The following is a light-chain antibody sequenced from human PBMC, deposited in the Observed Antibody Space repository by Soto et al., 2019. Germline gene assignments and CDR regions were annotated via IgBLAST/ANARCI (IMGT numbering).Light chain of an antibody. CDR3: SSYKRRSTSYV. CDR2: EVS. J-gene: IGLJ1*01. V-gene: IGLV2-14*01. CDR1: SSDVGGYNY. Sequence: SVLTQPASVSGSPGQSVTISCTGTSSDVGGYNYVSWYQQHPGKAPKLMIYEVSNRPSRVSNRFSGSKSGNTASLTISGLQADDEADYFCSSYKRRSTSYVIGTGTKVTV.